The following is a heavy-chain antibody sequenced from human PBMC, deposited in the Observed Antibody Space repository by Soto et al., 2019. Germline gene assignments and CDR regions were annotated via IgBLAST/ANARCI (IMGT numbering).Heavy chain of an antibody. V-gene: IGHV4-31*02. CDR1: GGPISSGGYY. J-gene: IGHJ3*02. CDR3: ARRYSSVPRRLADAFDI. CDR2: IYYSGST. D-gene: IGHD3-10*01. Sequence: SETLSLTCTVSGGPISSGGYYWSWIRQHPGKGLEWIGYIYYSGSTYYNPSLKSRVTISVDTSKNQFSLKLSSVTAADTAVYYCARRYSSVPRRLADAFDIWGQGTMVTVSS.